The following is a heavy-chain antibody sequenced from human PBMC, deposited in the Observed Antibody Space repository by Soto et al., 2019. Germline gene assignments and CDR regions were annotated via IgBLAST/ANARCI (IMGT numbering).Heavy chain of an antibody. CDR1: GGSISSGGYS. J-gene: IGHJ6*02. CDR3: ARGGDSFGYGEYCYYGMDV. Sequence: PSETLSLTCAVSGGSISSGGYSWSWIRQPPGKGLEWIGYIYHSGSTYYNPSLKSRVTISVDTSKNTVYLQMNSVGAEDTAVYYCARGGDSFGYGEYCYYGMDVWGQGTTVTVSS. D-gene: IGHD3-22*01. V-gene: IGHV4-30-2*01. CDR2: IYHSGST.